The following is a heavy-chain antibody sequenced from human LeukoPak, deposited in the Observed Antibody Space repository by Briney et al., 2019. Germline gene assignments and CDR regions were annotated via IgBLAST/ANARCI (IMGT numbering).Heavy chain of an antibody. CDR3: ASRMTF. CDR1: GVNLSSDY. V-gene: IGHV3-53*04. D-gene: IGHD2/OR15-2a*01. J-gene: IGHJ4*02. CDR2: IYSGGNT. Sequence: GGSLRLSCAASGVNLSSDYMSWVRQAPGKGLQWVSLIYSGGNTYNADSVKGRFTIYRHNSKNTLYLQMSSLRTEDTAIYYCASRMTFGGPGTLVTVSS.